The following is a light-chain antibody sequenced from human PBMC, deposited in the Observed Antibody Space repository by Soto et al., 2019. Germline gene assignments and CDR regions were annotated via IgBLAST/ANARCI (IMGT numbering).Light chain of an antibody. V-gene: IGKV3-11*01. CDR2: GAS. Sequence: EIVLTQSPATLSLSPGERATLSCRASPSVTNYLAWYQQKPGQAPRLVIYGASNRATGIAARFSGSGSGTDFTLSISSLEPEDSAVYYCQHRSNWPLTFGGGTKVDIK. J-gene: IGKJ4*01. CDR3: QHRSNWPLT. CDR1: PSVTNY.